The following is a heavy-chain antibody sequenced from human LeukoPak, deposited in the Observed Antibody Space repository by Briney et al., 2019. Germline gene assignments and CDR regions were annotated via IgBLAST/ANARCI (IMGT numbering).Heavy chain of an antibody. Sequence: GGSLRLSCAASGFTVSSNYMSWVRQAPGKGLEWVSVIYSGGSTYYADSVKGRFTISRDNSKNTLYLQMNSLRAEDTAVYYCARAGAWFGEFFLDYWGQGTLVTVSS. CDR3: ARAGAWFGEFFLDY. D-gene: IGHD3-10*01. CDR2: IYSGGST. J-gene: IGHJ4*02. V-gene: IGHV3-53*01. CDR1: GFTVSSNY.